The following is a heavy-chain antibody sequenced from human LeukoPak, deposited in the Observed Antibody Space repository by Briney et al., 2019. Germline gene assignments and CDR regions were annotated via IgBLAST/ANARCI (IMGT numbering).Heavy chain of an antibody. J-gene: IGHJ4*02. CDR2: INPGGGNT. D-gene: IGHD1-26*01. Sequence: GASVKVSCKASGYTFTNYYIHWVRQAPGQGLEWMGLINPGGGNTNYAQNFQGRVTMTRDTSTSTIYMELSSLRSEDTAVYYCATTLGYSGSRAIDYWGQGTLVTVSS. CDR3: ATTLGYSGSRAIDY. V-gene: IGHV1-46*01. CDR1: GYTFTNYY.